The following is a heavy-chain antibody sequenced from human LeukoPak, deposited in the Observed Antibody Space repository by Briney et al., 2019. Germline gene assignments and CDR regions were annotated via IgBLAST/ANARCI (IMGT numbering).Heavy chain of an antibody. CDR2: INPNSGGT. CDR1: GYTFSNYA. J-gene: IGHJ4*02. D-gene: IGHD3-10*01. CDR3: ARRTFYGSGSYKVLDY. V-gene: IGHV1-2*02. Sequence: ASVKVSCKASGYTFSNYAVIWVRQAPGQGLEWMGWINPNSGGTNYAQKFQGRVTMTRDTSISTAYMELSRLRSDDTAVYYCARRTFYGSGSYKVLDYWGQGTLVTVSS.